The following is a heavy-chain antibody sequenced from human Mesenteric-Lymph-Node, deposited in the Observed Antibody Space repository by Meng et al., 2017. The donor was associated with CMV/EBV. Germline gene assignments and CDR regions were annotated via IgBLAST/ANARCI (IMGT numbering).Heavy chain of an antibody. V-gene: IGHV4-61*08. J-gene: IGHJ4*02. CDR1: GASVTSGAYH. CDR2: IYGTGIT. D-gene: IGHD2/OR15-2a*01. CDR3: AKSRSSTPGIVDD. Sequence: QVQVQQPGPALGKAYETLPLTCIAPGASVTSGAYHWSWVRQSPGKGLEWIGYIYGTGITIYNPSPKSRVTILLYTSKNQFSLKLNSVTTADTAVYYCAKSRSSTPGIVDDWGQGTLVTVSS.